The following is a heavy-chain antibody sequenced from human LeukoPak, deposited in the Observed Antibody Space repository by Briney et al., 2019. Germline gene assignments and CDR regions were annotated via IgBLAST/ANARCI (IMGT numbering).Heavy chain of an antibody. J-gene: IGHJ4*03. CDR1: GFTFSSYA. V-gene: IGHV3-30*01. Sequence: GGSLRLSCAASGFTFSSYAMHWVRQAPGKGLEWVAVISYDGSNKYYADSVKGRFTISRDNSKNTLYLQMNSLRAEDTAVYYCARSNVAIAAAGSHDYWGQGTTVTVSS. CDR3: ARSNVAIAAAGSHDY. CDR2: ISYDGSNK. D-gene: IGHD6-13*01.